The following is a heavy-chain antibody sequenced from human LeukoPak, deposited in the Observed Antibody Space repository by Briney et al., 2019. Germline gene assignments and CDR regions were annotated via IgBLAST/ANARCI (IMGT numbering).Heavy chain of an antibody. CDR3: ARPYCNGGSCHDYFDY. CDR2: IIPIFGTA. D-gene: IGHD2-15*01. CDR1: GGTFSSYA. Sequence: SVKVSCKASGGTFSSYAISWVRQAPGQGLEWMGGIIPIFGTANYAQKFQGRVTITADESTSTAYMELSSLRSEDTAIYYCARPYCNGGSCHDYFDYWGQGTLVSVSS. V-gene: IGHV1-69*13. J-gene: IGHJ4*02.